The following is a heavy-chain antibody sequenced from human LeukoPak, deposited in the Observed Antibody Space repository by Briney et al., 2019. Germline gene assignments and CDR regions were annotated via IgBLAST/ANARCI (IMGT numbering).Heavy chain of an antibody. Sequence: ASVKVSCKASGYTFTSYGVSWVRQAPGQGPEWMGWISAYNGNTNYAQKLQGRVTMTTDTSTSTAYMELSSLRSEDTAVYYCATEVGATHPWGQGTMVTVSS. D-gene: IGHD1-26*01. CDR1: GYTFTSYG. V-gene: IGHV1-18*01. CDR3: ATEVGATHP. J-gene: IGHJ3*01. CDR2: ISAYNGNT.